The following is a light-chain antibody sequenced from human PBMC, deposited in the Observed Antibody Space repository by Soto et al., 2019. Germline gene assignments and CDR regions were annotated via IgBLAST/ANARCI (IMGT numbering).Light chain of an antibody. V-gene: IGKV3-20*01. CDR2: AAY. CDR3: QHYGGPFT. Sequence: EIVLTQSPGTLSLSPGEIATLSCRASQSVSSSYLARYHQKPGQAPRLLISAAYSRASGIPGRCGGSGSGTDFTLTIGRLEPEEVVGYYCQHYGGPFTFGPGTKVDIK. CDR1: QSVSSSY. J-gene: IGKJ3*01.